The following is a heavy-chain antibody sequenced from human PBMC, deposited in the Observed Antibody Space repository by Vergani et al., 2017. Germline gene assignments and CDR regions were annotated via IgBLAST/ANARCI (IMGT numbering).Heavy chain of an antibody. Sequence: QVQLQQWGAGLLKPSETLALTCAVYGGSFSGYYWSWIRQPPGKGLEWIGEINHSGSTNYNPSLKSRVTISVDTSKNQFSLKLSSVTAADTAVYYCARGPKRGYCSXTSCYTPIGAFDIWGQGTMVTVSS. V-gene: IGHV4-34*01. CDR1: GGSFSGYY. CDR2: INHSGST. J-gene: IGHJ3*02. D-gene: IGHD2-2*02. CDR3: ARGPKRGYCSXTSCYTPIGAFDI.